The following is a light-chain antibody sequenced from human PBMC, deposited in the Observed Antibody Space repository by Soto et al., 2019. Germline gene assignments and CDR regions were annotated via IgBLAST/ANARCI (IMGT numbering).Light chain of an antibody. Sequence: QAVVTQPPSASGTPGQRVTISCSGSSSNIGGNSVNWYQQLPGTAPKLLMYSNNQRAAGVPDRFSGSKSDTSASLAISGLQSEDDGDYYCASWDDSLNGPVFGGGTKVTVL. V-gene: IGLV1-44*01. CDR1: SSNIGGNS. CDR2: SNN. CDR3: ASWDDSLNGPV. J-gene: IGLJ3*02.